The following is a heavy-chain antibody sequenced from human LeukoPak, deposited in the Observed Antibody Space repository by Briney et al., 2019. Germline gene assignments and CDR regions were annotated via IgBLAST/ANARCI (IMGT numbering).Heavy chain of an antibody. CDR1: GFTFSSYE. D-gene: IGHD4-11*01. CDR2: ISSSSSYI. Sequence: GGSLRLSCAASGFTFSSYEMNWVRQAPGKGLEWVSSISSSSSYIYYADSVKGRFTISRDNAKNSLYLQMNSLRAEDTAVYYCARVSGYSNLIRDDYWGQGTLVTVSS. V-gene: IGHV3-21*01. J-gene: IGHJ4*02. CDR3: ARVSGYSNLIRDDY.